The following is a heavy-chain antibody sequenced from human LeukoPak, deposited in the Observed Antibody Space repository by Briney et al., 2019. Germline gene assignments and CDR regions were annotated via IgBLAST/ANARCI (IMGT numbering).Heavy chain of an antibody. CDR2: IRQDGSEK. CDR1: GFTFSSYW. J-gene: IGHJ4*02. V-gene: IGHV3-7*01. D-gene: IGHD6-13*01. Sequence: TGGSLRLSCAASGFTFSSYWMSWVRQAPGKGLEWVANIRQDGSEKYYVDSVKGRFTISRDNAKNSLYLQMNSLRAEDTAVYYCARVSWVAAGTFDYWGQGTLVTVSS. CDR3: ARVSWVAAGTFDY.